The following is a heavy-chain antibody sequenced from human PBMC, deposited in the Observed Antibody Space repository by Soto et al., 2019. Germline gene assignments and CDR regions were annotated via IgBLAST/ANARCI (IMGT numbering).Heavy chain of an antibody. CDR3: ARDKGRYDSGMDV. Sequence: SETLSLTCTVSGGSINSYYWSWIRQPPGKALEWIGYAFYSGSTKYNPSLKSRATISVDTSKTHFPLNLSSVTAADTAVYYCARDKGRYDSGMDVWGQGTTVTVSS. CDR2: AFYSGST. D-gene: IGHD3-9*01. V-gene: IGHV4-59*01. CDR1: GGSINSYY. J-gene: IGHJ6*02.